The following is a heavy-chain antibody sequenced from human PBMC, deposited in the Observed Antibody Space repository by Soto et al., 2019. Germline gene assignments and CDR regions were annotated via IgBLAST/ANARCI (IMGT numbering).Heavy chain of an antibody. CDR2: IVVGSGNT. J-gene: IGHJ4*02. D-gene: IGHD6-19*01. V-gene: IGHV1-58*01. CDR3: AADLRVSSGWYTHFDY. CDR1: GFTFTSSA. Sequence: ASVKVSCKASGFTFTSSAVQWVRQARGQRLEWIGWIVVGSGNTNYAQKFQERVTITRDMSTSTAYMELSSLRSEDTAVYYCAADLRVSSGWYTHFDYWGQGTLVTVSS.